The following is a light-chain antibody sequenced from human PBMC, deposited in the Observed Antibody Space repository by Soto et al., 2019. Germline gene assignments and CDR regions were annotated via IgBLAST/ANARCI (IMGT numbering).Light chain of an antibody. CDR2: DAS. V-gene: IGKV3-11*01. CDR1: QSVSSS. Sequence: EIVLTQSPVTLSLSPGERATLSCRASQSVSSSLAWYQQKPGQAPRLLIYDASNTATGIPARFSGSGSGTDFTLTISSLEPEDFAIYYCQQSSSSITFGQGTRLETK. J-gene: IGKJ5*01. CDR3: QQSSSSIT.